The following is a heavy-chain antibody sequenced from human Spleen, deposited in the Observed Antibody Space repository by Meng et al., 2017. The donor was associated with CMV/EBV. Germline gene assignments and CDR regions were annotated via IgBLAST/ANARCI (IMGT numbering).Heavy chain of an antibody. V-gene: IGHV4-39*07. CDR3: ARVLLRFLEWFSPYGMDV. D-gene: IGHD3-3*01. Sequence: SETLSLTCTVSGDSITSGFYYWSWIRQPPGKGLEWIGEINHSGSTNYNPSLKSRVTISVDTSKNQFSLKLSSVTAADTAVYYCARVLLRFLEWFSPYGMDVWGLGTTVTVSS. J-gene: IGHJ6*02. CDR1: GDSITSGFYY. CDR2: INHSGST.